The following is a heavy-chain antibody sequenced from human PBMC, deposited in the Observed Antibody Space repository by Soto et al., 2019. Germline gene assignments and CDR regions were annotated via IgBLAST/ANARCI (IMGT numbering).Heavy chain of an antibody. Sequence: GASVKVSCKASGYTFTSYGISWVRQAPGQGLEWMGWISAYNGNTNYAQKLQGRVTMTTDTSTSTAYMELRSLRSDDTAVYYCARERGSSGYPDYFDYWGQGTLVTVSS. CDR1: GYTFTSYG. CDR3: ARERGSSGYPDYFDY. D-gene: IGHD3-22*01. CDR2: ISAYNGNT. V-gene: IGHV1-18*01. J-gene: IGHJ4*02.